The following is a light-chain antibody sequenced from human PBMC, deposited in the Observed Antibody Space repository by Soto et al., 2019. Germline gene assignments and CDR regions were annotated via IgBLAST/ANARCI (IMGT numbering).Light chain of an antibody. J-gene: IGLJ1*01. V-gene: IGLV2-14*01. Sequence: QSVLTQPASVSGCPGQSITISCTGTSSDVGGYNYVSWYQQHPGKAPKLMIYDVSNRPSGVSNRFSGSKSGNTASLTISGLQAEDEADYYCSSYTSSSTLDVFGTG. CDR1: SSDVGGYNY. CDR3: SSYTSSSTLDV. CDR2: DVS.